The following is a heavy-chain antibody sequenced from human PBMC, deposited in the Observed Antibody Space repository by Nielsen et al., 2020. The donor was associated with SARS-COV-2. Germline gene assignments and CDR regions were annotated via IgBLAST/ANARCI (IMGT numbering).Heavy chain of an antibody. J-gene: IGHJ4*02. D-gene: IGHD3-9*01. Sequence: WVRQAPGQGLEWMGIINPSGGSTSYAQKFQGRVTMTRDTSTSTVYMELSSLRSEDTAVYYCARSLLILRYFDWLPYFDYWGQGTLVTVSS. CDR2: INPSGGST. V-gene: IGHV1-46*01. CDR3: ARSLLILRYFDWLPYFDY.